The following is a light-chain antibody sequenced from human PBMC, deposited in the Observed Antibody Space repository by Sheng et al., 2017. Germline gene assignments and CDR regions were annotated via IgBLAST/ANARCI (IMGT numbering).Light chain of an antibody. CDR2: GAS. CDR3: QQRSDWPPIT. CDR1: QSVSSY. V-gene: IGKV3-11*01. Sequence: EIVLTQSPATLSLSPGERATLSCRASQSVSSYLAWYQQQPGQAPRLLIYGASNRATGIPARFSGSGSGTDFTLTISSLEPEDFALYYCQQRSDWPPITFGQGTRLEI. J-gene: IGKJ5*01.